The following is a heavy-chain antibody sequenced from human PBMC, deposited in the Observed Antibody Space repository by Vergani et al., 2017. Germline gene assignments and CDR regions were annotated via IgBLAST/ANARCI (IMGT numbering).Heavy chain of an antibody. D-gene: IGHD3-3*01. J-gene: IGHJ4*02. V-gene: IGHV3-73*01. Sequence: EVQLLESGGGLVQPGGSLRLSCAASGFTFSGSAMHWVRQASGKGLEWVGRIRSKANSYATAYAASVKGRLTISRDDSKNTAYLQMNSLKTEDTAVYYCLPGWSLSPVDYWGQGTLVTVSS. CDR3: LPGWSLSPVDY. CDR1: GFTFSGSA. CDR2: IRSKANSYAT.